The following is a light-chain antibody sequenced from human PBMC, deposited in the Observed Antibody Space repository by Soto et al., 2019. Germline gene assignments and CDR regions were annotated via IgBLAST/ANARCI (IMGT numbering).Light chain of an antibody. CDR1: SSDVGAYNY. Sequence: QSVLTQPPSASGSPGQSVTISCTGTSSDVGAYNYVSWYQQLPGKAPKLIIYEVSKRPSGVPDRFSGSKSGNTASLTVSGLQAEDEADYYCSSYAGSNNLDVFGTGTKVTVL. CDR3: SSYAGSNNLDV. V-gene: IGLV2-8*01. J-gene: IGLJ1*01. CDR2: EVS.